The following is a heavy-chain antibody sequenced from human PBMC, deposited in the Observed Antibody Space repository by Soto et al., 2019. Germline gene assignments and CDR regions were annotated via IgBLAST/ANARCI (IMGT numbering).Heavy chain of an antibody. J-gene: IGHJ4*02. D-gene: IGHD1-26*01. CDR2: IYWDDDK. V-gene: IGHV2-5*02. Sequence: SCPYLVNPTQTLTPSRTLSGVSPSPSGVGVGFIPHPPGKAPLWLALIYWDDDKRYSPSLKSRLTITKDTSKNQVVLTMTNMDPVDTATYYCAHSRRKWELPPKKVGYYFDYWGQGTLVTV. CDR1: GVSPSPSGVG. CDR3: AHSRRKWELPPKKVGYYFDY.